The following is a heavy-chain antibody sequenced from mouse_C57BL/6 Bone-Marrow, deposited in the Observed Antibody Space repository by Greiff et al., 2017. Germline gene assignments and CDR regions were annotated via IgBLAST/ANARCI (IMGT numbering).Heavy chain of an antibody. D-gene: IGHD5-1*01. CDR2: IHPNSGST. V-gene: IGHV1-64*01. J-gene: IGHJ4*01. CDR3: ARLPYYYAMDY. CDR1: GYTFTSYW. Sequence: QVQLQQPGPELVKPGASVTLSCKASGYTFTSYWMHWVKQRPGQGLEWIGMIHPNSGSTNYNEKFKSKATLTVDKSSSTAYMQLSSLTSEDSAVDFCARLPYYYAMDYWGQGTSVTVSS.